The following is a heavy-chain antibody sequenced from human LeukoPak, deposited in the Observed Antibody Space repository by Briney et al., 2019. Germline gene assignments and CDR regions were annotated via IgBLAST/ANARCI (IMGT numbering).Heavy chain of an antibody. J-gene: IGHJ5*02. Sequence: GGSLRLSCAASGFTFSTYAMTWVRQAPGKGLEWVSLISGTGGSIYYADSVKGRFTISRDNSKNTLYLQMNSLRAEDTAVYYCAKDGFSGSYSYNWLDPWGQGTLVTVSS. CDR3: AKDGFSGSYSYNWLDP. CDR1: GFTFSTYA. CDR2: ISGTGGSI. D-gene: IGHD1-26*01. V-gene: IGHV3-23*01.